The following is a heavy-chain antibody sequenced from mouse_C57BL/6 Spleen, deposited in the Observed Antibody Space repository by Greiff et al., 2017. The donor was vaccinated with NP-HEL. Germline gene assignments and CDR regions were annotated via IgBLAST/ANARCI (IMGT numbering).Heavy chain of an antibody. CDR3: ARDPTTGAMDY. CDR2: ISYDGSN. Sequence: VQLKESGPGLVKPSQSLSLTCSVTGYSITSGYYWNWIRQFPGNKLEWMGYISYDGSNNYNPSLKNRISITRDTSKNQFFLKLNSVTTEDTATYYCARDPTTGAMDYWGQGTSVTVSS. J-gene: IGHJ4*01. CDR1: GYSITSGYY. V-gene: IGHV3-6*01. D-gene: IGHD1-1*01.